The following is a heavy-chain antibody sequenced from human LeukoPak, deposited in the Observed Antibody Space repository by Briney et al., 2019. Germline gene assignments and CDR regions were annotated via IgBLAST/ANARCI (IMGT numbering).Heavy chain of an antibody. CDR2: MNPNSGNT. J-gene: IGHJ6*02. D-gene: IGHD5-18*01. V-gene: IGHV1-8*01. Sequence: ASVKVSCKASGYTFTSYDINWVRQATGQGLEWMGWMNPNSGNTGYAQKFQGRVTMTRNTSISTAYMELSSLRSEDTAVYYCARGDTWIQSCRYYGVDVWGQGTTVTVSS. CDR1: GYTFTSYD. CDR3: ARGDTWIQSCRYYGVDV.